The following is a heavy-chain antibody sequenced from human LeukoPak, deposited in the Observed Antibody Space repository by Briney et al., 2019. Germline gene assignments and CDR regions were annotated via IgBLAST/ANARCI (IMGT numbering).Heavy chain of an antibody. CDR2: INHSGST. CDR1: GGSFSGYY. CDR3: ASGVWFGESDY. Sequence: SETLSLTCAVYGGSFSGYYWSWIRQPPGKGLEWIGGINHSGSTNYNPSLKSRVTISVDTSKNQFSLKLSSVTAADTAVYYCASGVWFGESDYWGQGTLVTVSS. V-gene: IGHV4-34*01. J-gene: IGHJ4*02. D-gene: IGHD3-10*01.